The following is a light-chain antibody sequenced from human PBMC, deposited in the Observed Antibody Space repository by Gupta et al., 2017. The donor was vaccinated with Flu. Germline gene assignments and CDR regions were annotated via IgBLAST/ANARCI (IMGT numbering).Light chain of an antibody. CDR2: EVS. Sequence: QSALTQPASVSGSPGQPITISCTGTSSDVGGYNYVSWYQQHPGKAPKLMMYEVSNRPSGVSNRFSGSKSGNTASLTISGLQAEDEAYYYCSSYTSSSTWVFGGGTKLTVL. CDR3: SSYTSSSTWV. V-gene: IGLV2-14*01. J-gene: IGLJ3*02. CDR1: SSDVGGYNY.